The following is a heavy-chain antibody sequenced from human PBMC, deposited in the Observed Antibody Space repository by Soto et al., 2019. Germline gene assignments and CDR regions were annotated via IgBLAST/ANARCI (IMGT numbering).Heavy chain of an antibody. CDR2: ISSSSSYT. CDR1: GFTFSDYY. D-gene: IGHD6-19*01. J-gene: IGHJ6*02. Sequence: QVQLVESGGGLVKPGGSLRLSCAASGFTFSDYYLSWIRQAPGTGLEWVSYISSSSSYTYYADSVTGRFTISRDNSKNSRYRQMNSLRAEDTAVYYCASAAVAGIVWYYGMDVRGQGTTVTVSS. V-gene: IGHV3-11*06. CDR3: ASAAVAGIVWYYGMDV.